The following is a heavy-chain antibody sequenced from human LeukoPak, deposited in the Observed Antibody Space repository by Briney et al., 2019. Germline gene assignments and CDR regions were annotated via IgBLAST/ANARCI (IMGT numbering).Heavy chain of an antibody. J-gene: IGHJ3*02. CDR3: AKGLPLICSGGSCDDDGFDI. D-gene: IGHD2-15*01. CDR1: GFTFSSYA. V-gene: IGHV3-23*01. CDR2: ISGSGGST. Sequence: PGGSLRLSCAASGFTFSSYAMSWVRQAPGKGLEWVSAISGSGGSTYYADSVKGRFTISRDNSKNTLYLQMNSLRAEDTAVYYCAKGLPLICSGGSCDDDGFDIWGQGTMVTVSS.